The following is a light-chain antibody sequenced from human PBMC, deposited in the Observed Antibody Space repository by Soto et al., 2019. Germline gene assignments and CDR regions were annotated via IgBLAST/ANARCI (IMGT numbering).Light chain of an antibody. J-gene: IGKJ1*01. CDR3: QQTYTTPRT. CDR1: QTVSTY. CDR2: ATS. Sequence: DTQMTQSPSSLSASVGDRISISCRASQTVSTYLNWYQQKPGKAPTLLISATSTLQSGVPSRFSGSGSGTDFTLTITSLQPEDFAPYYCQQTYTTPRTFGQGTKVAIK. V-gene: IGKV1-39*01.